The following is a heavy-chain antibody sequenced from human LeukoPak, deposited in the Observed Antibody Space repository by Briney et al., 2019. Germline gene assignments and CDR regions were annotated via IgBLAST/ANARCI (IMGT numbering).Heavy chain of an antibody. D-gene: IGHD2/OR15-2a*01. CDR2: IKQDGSEK. J-gene: IGHJ4*02. CDR1: GFTFSSYW. Sequence: PGGSLRLSCAASGFTFSSYWMSWVRQAPGKGLEWVANIKQDGSEKYVDSVKGRFTISRDNAKNSLYLQMNSLRAEDTAVYYCARSTAVPTSNYWGQGTLVTVSS. V-gene: IGHV3-7*01. CDR3: ARSTAVPTSNY.